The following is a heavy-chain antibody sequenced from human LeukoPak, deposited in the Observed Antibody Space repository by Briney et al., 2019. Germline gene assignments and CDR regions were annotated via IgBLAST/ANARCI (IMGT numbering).Heavy chain of an antibody. CDR2: INHNGNVN. V-gene: IGHV3-7*03. J-gene: IGHJ4*02. Sequence: GGSLRLSCAASGFTFSSYWMNWARQAPGKGLEWVASINHNGNVNYYVDSVKGRFTISRDNAKNSLYLQMSNLRAEDTAVYYCARGYGYIATRIFDYWGQGTLVTVSS. CDR1: GFTFSSYW. CDR3: ARGYGYIATRIFDY. D-gene: IGHD5-24*01.